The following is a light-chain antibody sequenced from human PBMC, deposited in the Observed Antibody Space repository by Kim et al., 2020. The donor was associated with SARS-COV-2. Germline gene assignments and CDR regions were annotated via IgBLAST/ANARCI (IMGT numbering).Light chain of an antibody. J-gene: IGLJ3*02. Sequence: QSVLTQPPSVSGAPGQRVSITCTGSTSNIGAGYDVHWYQQVPGTAPKVLIYGNFNRPSGVPDRFSASKSATSASLAITGLRAEDEADYYCQSYDISLSASVFGGGTQLT. CDR1: TSNIGAGYD. V-gene: IGLV1-40*01. CDR3: QSYDISLSASV. CDR2: GNF.